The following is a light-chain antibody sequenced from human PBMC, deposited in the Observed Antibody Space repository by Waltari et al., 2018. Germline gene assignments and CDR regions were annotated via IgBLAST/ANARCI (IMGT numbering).Light chain of an antibody. CDR3: YSAADNNVGV. V-gene: IGLV3-27*01. CDR1: LLAKKY. CDR2: KEN. J-gene: IGLJ1*01. Sequence: SYELTQPSSVSVSPGQTASITCSGDLLAKKYARWFQQKQGQAPVLVIFKENERPSGFPERFSGSSSGTSVTLTISGSQVEDEADYYCYSAADNNVGVFGPGTKVTVL.